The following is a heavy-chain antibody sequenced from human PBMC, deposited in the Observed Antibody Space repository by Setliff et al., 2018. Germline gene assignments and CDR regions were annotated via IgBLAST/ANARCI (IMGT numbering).Heavy chain of an antibody. V-gene: IGHV1-2*02. CDR2: INPNAGNI. J-gene: IGHJ4*02. D-gene: IGHD5-12*01. CDR1: GYTFTAYY. Sequence: ASVKVSCKASGYTFTAYYIHWVRQAPGQGLEWMGWINPNAGNINYIQKFQGRVTMTTDTSTATVYMELKNLRSDDTAVYYCARSSGPRVVLAADFDYWGQGTLVTVS. CDR3: ARSSGPRVVLAADFDY.